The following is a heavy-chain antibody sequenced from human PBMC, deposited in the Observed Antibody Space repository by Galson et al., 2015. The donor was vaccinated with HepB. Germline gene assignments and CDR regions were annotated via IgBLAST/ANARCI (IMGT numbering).Heavy chain of an antibody. Sequence: SVKVSCKASGYSFRHHGISWVRQAPGQGLEWLGWIGSDNGGTKYTERFQGRVTMTKDISMSTSYMELRSLRSDDTAVYYCARAVLGSLYGDFDYWGQGTLITVSS. D-gene: IGHD2-15*01. V-gene: IGHV1-18*04. CDR1: GYSFRHHG. J-gene: IGHJ4*01. CDR2: IGSDNGGT. CDR3: ARAVLGSLYGDFDY.